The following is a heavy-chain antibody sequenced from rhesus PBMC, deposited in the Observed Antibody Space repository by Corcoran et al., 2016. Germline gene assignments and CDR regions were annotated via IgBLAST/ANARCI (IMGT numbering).Heavy chain of an antibody. CDR3: ARDYNFWTGYYTGDAFDF. Sequence: QLQLQESGPGLVKPSETLSLTCAVSGGSISSNYWRWIRQPPGKGLEWIGRISGSGGSTDYNPSLKSRVNISTDTSKNQFSRKLSSVTAADTAVYYCARDYNFWTGYYTGDAFDFWGQGLRVTVSS. V-gene: IGHV4-173*01. D-gene: IGHD3-3*01. CDR1: GGSISSNY. J-gene: IGHJ3*01. CDR2: ISGSGGST.